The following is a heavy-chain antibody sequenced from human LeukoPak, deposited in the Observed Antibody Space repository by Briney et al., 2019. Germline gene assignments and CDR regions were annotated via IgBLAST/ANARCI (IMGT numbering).Heavy chain of an antibody. CDR2: LRGTSSHI. CDR3: ARDDYYDVSVYSDDAFDI. Sequence: GGSLRLSCAASGFAFSSYSMNWVRQAPGKGVEWVSSLRGTSSHIYYADSVKGRFTISRDNAKNSLYLQKNSLRVEDTAVYYCARDDYYDVSVYSDDAFDIWGQGTMVTVSS. V-gene: IGHV3-21*01. CDR1: GFAFSSYS. J-gene: IGHJ3*02. D-gene: IGHD3-22*01.